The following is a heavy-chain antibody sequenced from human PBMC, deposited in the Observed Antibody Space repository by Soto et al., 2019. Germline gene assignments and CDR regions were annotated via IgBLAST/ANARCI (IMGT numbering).Heavy chain of an antibody. Sequence: QVQLQESGPGLVKPSETLSLTCTVSGGSITGYYWTWIRQPPGKGLEWIGYVFYKGNTNYNPSLKSRVTISVGTSANQSSLRLSSVTAADTAGYYCARSGDGFGFTDYWGQGTLVTVSS. CDR3: ARSGDGFGFTDY. CDR2: VFYKGNT. CDR1: GGSITGYY. J-gene: IGHJ4*02. V-gene: IGHV4-59*01. D-gene: IGHD7-27*01.